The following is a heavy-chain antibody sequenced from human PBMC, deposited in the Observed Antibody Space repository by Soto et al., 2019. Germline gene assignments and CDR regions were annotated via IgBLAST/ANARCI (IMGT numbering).Heavy chain of an antibody. V-gene: IGHV4-34*01. D-gene: IGHD6-6*01. CDR1: GGSFSGYY. J-gene: IGHJ6*03. CDR2: INHSGST. CDR3: ARAGSSSSYYYYYYMDV. Sequence: LLQLRRPCLTCAVYGGSFSGYYWSWIRQPPGKGLEWIGEINHSGSTNYNPSLKSRVTISVDTSKNQFSLKLSSVTAADTAVYYCARAGSSSSYYYYYYMDVWGKGTTVTVSS.